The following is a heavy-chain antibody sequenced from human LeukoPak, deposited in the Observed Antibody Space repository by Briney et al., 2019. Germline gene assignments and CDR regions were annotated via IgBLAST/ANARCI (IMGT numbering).Heavy chain of an antibody. V-gene: IGHV5-51*01. CDR2: VYPGGSDT. Sequence: GESLKISCEGSGYNFTNYWIAWVRQMPGKGLEWMGIVYPGGSDTRYSPSFQGQVTISADKSISTAYLQWNSLKASDTAMYYCARERCSGGSCSPFDYWGRGTLVTVSS. D-gene: IGHD2-15*01. CDR3: ARERCSGGSCSPFDY. CDR1: GYNFTNYW. J-gene: IGHJ4*02.